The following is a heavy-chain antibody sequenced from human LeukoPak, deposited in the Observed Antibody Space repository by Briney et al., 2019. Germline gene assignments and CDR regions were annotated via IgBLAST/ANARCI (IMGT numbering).Heavy chain of an antibody. CDR1: GGSFSGYY. D-gene: IGHD6-19*01. J-gene: IGHJ6*02. Sequence: PSETLSLTCAVYGGSFSGYYWSWIRQPPGKGLEWIGEINHSGSTNYNPSLKSRVTISVDTSKNQFSLKLSSVTAADTAVYYCARHRRIAVAGPHYYYGMGVWGQGTTVTVSS. CDR3: ARHRRIAVAGPHYYYGMGV. CDR2: INHSGST. V-gene: IGHV4-34*01.